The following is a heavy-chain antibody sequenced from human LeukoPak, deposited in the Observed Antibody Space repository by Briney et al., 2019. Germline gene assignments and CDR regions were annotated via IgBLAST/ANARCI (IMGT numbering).Heavy chain of an antibody. CDR2: IYTTGST. J-gene: IGHJ3*02. Sequence: SQTLSLTCTVSGGTIRSGDYYWSWIPHPAGKGLEWIGRIYTTGSTNYNPSLKSRVTISVDTAKDQFSLKMSTGTAADTAVYYCARDLYWAFDIWGQGTMVTVSS. D-gene: IGHD2-8*02. CDR1: GGTIRSGDYY. CDR3: ARDLYWAFDI. V-gene: IGHV4-61*02.